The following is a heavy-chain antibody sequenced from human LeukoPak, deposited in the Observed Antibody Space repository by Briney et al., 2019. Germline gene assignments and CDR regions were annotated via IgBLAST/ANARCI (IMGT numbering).Heavy chain of an antibody. CDR1: GYSFSSYW. Sequence: GESLKISCKGSGYSFSSYWINWVRQMSGKGLEWMGRIDPSDSYTNYNPSFQGHVTISADKSISTAYLQWSSLKASDTAMYYCARHTISDYWGQGTQVTVSS. CDR2: IDPSDSYT. J-gene: IGHJ4*02. V-gene: IGHV5-10-1*01. D-gene: IGHD3-10*01. CDR3: ARHTISDY.